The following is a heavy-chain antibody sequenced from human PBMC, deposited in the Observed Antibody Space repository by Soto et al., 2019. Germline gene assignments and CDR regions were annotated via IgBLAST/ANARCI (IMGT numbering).Heavy chain of an antibody. CDR2: VYPRDSDT. V-gene: IGHV5-51*01. CDR3: ASPSLSVIQDDAFDI. J-gene: IGHJ3*02. CDR1: GYIFIDYW. D-gene: IGHD5-18*01. Sequence: GESLKISCKASGYIFIDYWIGWVRQMPGKGLEWMGIVYPRDSDTRYSPSFQGQVTISADRSTGTAFLQWRSLKASDTAMYYCASPSLSVIQDDAFDIWGQGTMVTVSS.